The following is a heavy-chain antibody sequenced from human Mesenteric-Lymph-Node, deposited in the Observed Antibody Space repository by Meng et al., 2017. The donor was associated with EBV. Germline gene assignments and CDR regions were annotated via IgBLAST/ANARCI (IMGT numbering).Heavy chain of an antibody. D-gene: IGHD4-11*01. V-gene: IGHV4-34*01. CDR2: INDSGST. Sequence: QGRLQQGGAGRLKPSGPLSLTCAAYGGSFSAYYWSWIRQPPGKGLEWIGEINDSGSTNYNPSLKSRVTISLDTSNKHFSLKLSSVTAADAAVYYCARSYSNFQFFDSWGQGTLVTVSS. CDR1: GGSFSAYY. J-gene: IGHJ4*02. CDR3: ARSYSNFQFFDS.